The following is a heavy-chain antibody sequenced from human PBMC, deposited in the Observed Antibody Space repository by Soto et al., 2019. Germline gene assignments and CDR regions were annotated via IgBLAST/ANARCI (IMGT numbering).Heavy chain of an antibody. CDR1: GFSLSTSAFC. D-gene: IGHD1-1*01. CDR3: ARGGTFHWNHIDY. Sequence: ESGPTLVNPTETLTLTCTFSGFSLSTSAFCVTWIRQPPGKALEWLALIDWNNIKYYKTSLKTRLTLSKGTSRNQVVLTMTNVDPVDTGTYYCARGGTFHWNHIDYWGQGTLVTVSS. CDR2: IDWNNIK. V-gene: IGHV2-70*01. J-gene: IGHJ4*02.